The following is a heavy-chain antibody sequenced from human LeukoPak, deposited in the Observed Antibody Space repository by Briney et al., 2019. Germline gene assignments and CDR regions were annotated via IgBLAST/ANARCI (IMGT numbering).Heavy chain of an antibody. Sequence: GASVKVSCKASGYTLTGYYMHWVRQAPGQGLEWMGWINPNSGGTNYAQKFQGRVTMTRDTSISTAYMELSRLRSDDTAVYYCARERNYYDSSGYYYRAFDYWGQGTLVTVSS. CDR1: GYTLTGYY. V-gene: IGHV1-2*02. CDR3: ARERNYYDSSGYYYRAFDY. J-gene: IGHJ4*02. CDR2: INPNSGGT. D-gene: IGHD3-22*01.